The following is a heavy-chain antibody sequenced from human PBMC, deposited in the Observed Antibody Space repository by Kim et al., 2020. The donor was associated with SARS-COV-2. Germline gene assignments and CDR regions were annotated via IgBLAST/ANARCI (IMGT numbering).Heavy chain of an antibody. CDR3: AGHYYDSSGDFFDY. D-gene: IGHD3-22*01. CDR1: GGSISSYY. J-gene: IGHJ4*02. V-gene: IGHV4-59*08. Sequence: SETLSLTCTVSGGSISSYYWSWIRQPPGKGLEWIGYIYYSGSTNYNPSLKSRVTISVDTSKNQFSLKLSSVTAAATAVYHFAGHYYDSSGDFFDYWGQG. CDR2: IYYSGST.